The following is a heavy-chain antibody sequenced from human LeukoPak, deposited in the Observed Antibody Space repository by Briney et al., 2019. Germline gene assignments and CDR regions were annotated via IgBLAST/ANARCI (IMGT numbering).Heavy chain of an antibody. J-gene: IGHJ3*02. Sequence: PSETLSLTCTVSGGSISSYYWSWIRQPAGNGLEWIGRIYTSGSTNYNPSLKSRVTMSVDTSKNQFSLKLSSVTAADTAVYYCARDGGAMITFGGVIAGKDDAFDIWGQGTMVTVSS. CDR3: ARDGGAMITFGGVIAGKDDAFDI. V-gene: IGHV4-4*07. CDR2: IYTSGST. CDR1: GGSISSYY. D-gene: IGHD3-16*02.